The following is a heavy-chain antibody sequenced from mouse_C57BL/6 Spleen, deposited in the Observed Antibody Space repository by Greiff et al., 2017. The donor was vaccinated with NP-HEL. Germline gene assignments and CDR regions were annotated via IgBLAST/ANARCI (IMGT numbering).Heavy chain of an antibody. CDR2: IYPRSGNT. CDR1: GYTFTSYG. Sequence: QVQLQQSGAELARPGASVKLSCKASGYTFTSYGISWVKQRTGQGLEWIGEIYPRSGNTYYNEKFKGKATLTADKSSSTAYMERRSLTSEDSAVYFCAGLRWIYYAMDYWGQGTSVTVSS. CDR3: AGLRWIYYAMDY. D-gene: IGHD2-3*01. V-gene: IGHV1-81*01. J-gene: IGHJ4*01.